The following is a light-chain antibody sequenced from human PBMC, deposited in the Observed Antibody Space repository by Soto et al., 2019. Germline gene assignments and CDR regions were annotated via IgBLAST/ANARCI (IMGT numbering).Light chain of an antibody. CDR3: QQANSLPLS. J-gene: IGKJ4*01. CDR1: QGIGSW. Sequence: DIQMTQSPSSVSTSVGDRVTITCRASQGIGSWLAWYQQKPGKVPKFVIYAASTLQSGVPSRFSGSGSGTHFTLTISSLQPEDFATYYCQQANSLPLSFGGGTKVDIK. V-gene: IGKV1-12*01. CDR2: AAS.